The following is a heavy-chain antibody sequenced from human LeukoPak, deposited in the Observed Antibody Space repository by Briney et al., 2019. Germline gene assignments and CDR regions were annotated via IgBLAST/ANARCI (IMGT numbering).Heavy chain of an antibody. V-gene: IGHV1-69*13. CDR2: IIPIFGTA. Sequence: ASVKVSCKASGGTFSSYAISWVRQAPGQGLEWMGGIIPIFGTANYAQKFQGRVTITADESTSTAYMELSSLRSEDTAVYYCARDRDDSSVKFDYWGQGTLVTVSS. J-gene: IGHJ4*02. CDR3: ARDRDDSSVKFDY. D-gene: IGHD6-19*01. CDR1: GGTFSSYA.